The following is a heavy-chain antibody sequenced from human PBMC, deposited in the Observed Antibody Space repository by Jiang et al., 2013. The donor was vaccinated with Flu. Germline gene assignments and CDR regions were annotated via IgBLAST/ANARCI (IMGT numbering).Heavy chain of an antibody. Sequence: GLVKPSETLSLTCTVSGGAITSHYWSWIRQPPGRGLEWIGYIYYSGTTNYNPSLESRVTISVDTSKNQFSLKLSSVTAADTAVYYCARSPRYGGDSGPTWFDPWGQGTLVTVSS. CDR1: GGAITSHY. V-gene: IGHV4-59*08. CDR3: ARSPRYGGDSGPTWFDP. CDR2: IYYSGTT. J-gene: IGHJ5*02. D-gene: IGHD4-23*01.